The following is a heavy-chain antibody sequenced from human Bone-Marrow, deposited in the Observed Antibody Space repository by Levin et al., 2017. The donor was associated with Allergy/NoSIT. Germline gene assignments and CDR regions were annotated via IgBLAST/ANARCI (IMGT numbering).Heavy chain of an antibody. D-gene: IGHD3-22*01. CDR2: ISSWRGFL. Sequence: GGSLRLSCTGSGFTFSSYTLSWVRQAPGKGLEWVSSISSWRGFLYYADSVKGRFTISRDNAKNSLYLHMNSLRAEDTALYYCARWEYYYDTRGTYIDVWGQGTLVTVSS. CDR3: ARWEYYYDTRGTYIDV. V-gene: IGHV3-21*01. CDR1: GFTFSSYT. J-gene: IGHJ4*02.